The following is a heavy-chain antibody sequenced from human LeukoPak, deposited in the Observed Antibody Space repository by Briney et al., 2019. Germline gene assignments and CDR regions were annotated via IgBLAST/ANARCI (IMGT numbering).Heavy chain of an antibody. J-gene: IGHJ4*02. CDR3: ARDLWFGEASY. CDR2: ISYDGSNK. V-gene: IGHV3-30-3*01. Sequence: GGSLRLSCAASGFTFSSYAMHWVRQAPGKGLEWVAVISYDGSNKYYADSVKGRFTISRDNSKNTLYLQMNSLRAEDTAVYYRARDLWFGEASYWGQGTLVTVSS. D-gene: IGHD3-10*01. CDR1: GFTFSSYA.